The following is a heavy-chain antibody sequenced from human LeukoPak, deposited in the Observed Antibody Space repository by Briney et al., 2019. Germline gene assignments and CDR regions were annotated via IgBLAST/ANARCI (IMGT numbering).Heavy chain of an antibody. CDR2: IRYDGTNT. D-gene: IGHD1-1*01. CDR3: APEATNVAGS. Sequence: GGSLRLSCAASGFTFSNYGMNWVRQAPGKGLEWLTFIRYDGTNTYYRDSVEGRFTISRDNSKNTLFLQMHGLRPEDTAVYYCAPEATNVAGSWGQGTLVIVSS. V-gene: IGHV3-30*02. CDR1: GFTFSNYG. J-gene: IGHJ4*02.